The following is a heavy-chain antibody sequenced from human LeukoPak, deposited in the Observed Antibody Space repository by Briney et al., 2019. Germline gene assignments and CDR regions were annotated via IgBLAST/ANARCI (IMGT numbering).Heavy chain of an antibody. J-gene: IGHJ3*02. CDR3: TRDYDILIGYNDAFDI. D-gene: IGHD3-9*01. CDR2: IRSKAYGGTT. CDR1: GFTFGDYA. V-gene: IGHV3-49*03. Sequence: GGSLRLSCTASGFTFGDYAMSWFRQAPGKGLEWVGFIRSKAYGGTTEYAASVKGRFTISRDDSKSIAYLQMNSLKTEDTAVYYCTRDYDILIGYNDAFDIWGQGTMVTVSS.